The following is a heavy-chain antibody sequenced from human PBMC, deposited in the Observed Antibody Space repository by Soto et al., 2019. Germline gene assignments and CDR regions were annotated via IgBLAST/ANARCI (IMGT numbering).Heavy chain of an antibody. J-gene: IGHJ4*02. CDR2: ISPSSGST. CDR1: GYSFINYY. D-gene: IGHD3-16*01. CDR3: ARADDYRYFDY. Sequence: QVQLVQSGAEVKKPGAPVKVSCKASGYSFINYYIYWVRQAPAQGLEWMGIISPSSGSTNYAQKFQGRVTMTRDTSTSTVYMVLSSLTSEDTAVYYCARADDYRYFDYWGQGTLVTVSS. V-gene: IGHV1-46*03.